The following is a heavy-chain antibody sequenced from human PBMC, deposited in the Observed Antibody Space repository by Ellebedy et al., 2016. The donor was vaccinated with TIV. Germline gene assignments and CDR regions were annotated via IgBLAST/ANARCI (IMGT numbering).Heavy chain of an antibody. V-gene: IGHV3-23*01. CDR1: GFTFSNYA. Sequence: GESLKISCAASGFTFSNYAMIRVRQAPGKGLGWVSGISGGGNKTYYPDSVKGRFTISRDNSRNTLYLQMNSLTAEDTAVYYCAKEWPPYTSTFGYWGQGTLVTVSS. CDR2: ISGGGNKT. J-gene: IGHJ4*02. D-gene: IGHD6-13*01. CDR3: AKEWPPYTSTFGY.